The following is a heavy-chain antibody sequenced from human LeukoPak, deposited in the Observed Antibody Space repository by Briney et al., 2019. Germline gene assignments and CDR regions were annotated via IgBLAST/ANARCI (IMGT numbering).Heavy chain of an antibody. V-gene: IGHV3-74*01. J-gene: IGHJ4*02. CDR2: INSDGSST. D-gene: IGHD6-13*01. CDR3: ARDLRGIAYRGAFYY. Sequence: PGGSLRLSCAASGFTFSSYWMHWVRQAPGKGLVWVSRINSDGSSTSYADSVKGRFTISRDNAKNTLYLQMNSLRAADTAVYYCARDLRGIAYRGAFYYWGQGTLVTVSS. CDR1: GFTFSSYW.